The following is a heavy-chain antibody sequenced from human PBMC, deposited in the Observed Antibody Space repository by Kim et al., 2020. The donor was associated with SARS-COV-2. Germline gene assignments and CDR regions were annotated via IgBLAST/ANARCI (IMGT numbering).Heavy chain of an antibody. D-gene: IGHD2-15*01. CDR3: ARQARGNIVVVVAAPTTFDY. V-gene: IGHV4-39*01. CDR2: IYYSGST. CDR1: GGSISSSSYY. J-gene: IGHJ4*02. Sequence: SETLSLTCTVSGGSISSSSYYWGWIRQPPGKGLEWIGSIYYSGSTYYNPSLKSRVTISVDTSKNQFSLKLSSVTAADTALYYCARQARGNIVVVVAAPTTFDYWGQGTLVTVSS.